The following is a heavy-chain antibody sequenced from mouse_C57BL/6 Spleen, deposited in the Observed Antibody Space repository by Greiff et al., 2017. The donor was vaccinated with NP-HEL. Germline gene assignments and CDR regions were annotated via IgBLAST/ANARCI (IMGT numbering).Heavy chain of an antibody. J-gene: IGHJ1*03. Sequence: VKLQQSGPELVKPGASVKISCKASGYTFTDYYINWVKQRPGQGLEWIGWIFPGSGSTYYNEKFKGKATLTVDKSSSTAYMLLSSLLSEDSAVYFCARRLGDGSSYGYFDVWGTGTTVTVSS. CDR3: ARRLGDGSSYGYFDV. CDR1: GYTFTDYY. CDR2: IFPGSGST. V-gene: IGHV1-75*01. D-gene: IGHD1-1*01.